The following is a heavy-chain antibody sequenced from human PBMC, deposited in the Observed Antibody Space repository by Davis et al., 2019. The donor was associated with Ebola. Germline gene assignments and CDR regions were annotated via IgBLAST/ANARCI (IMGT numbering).Heavy chain of an antibody. D-gene: IGHD3-22*01. CDR1: GGSFSGYY. V-gene: IGHV4-34*01. CDR2: IYHSGIT. Sequence: MPSETLSLTCAVYGGSFSGYYWSWIRQPPGKGLEWIGYIYHSGITYYNPSLKSRVTISVDTSKNQFSLKLSSVTAADTAVYYCARDRGYYYDSSGYYAYYFDYWGQGTLVTVSS. J-gene: IGHJ4*02. CDR3: ARDRGYYYDSSGYYAYYFDY.